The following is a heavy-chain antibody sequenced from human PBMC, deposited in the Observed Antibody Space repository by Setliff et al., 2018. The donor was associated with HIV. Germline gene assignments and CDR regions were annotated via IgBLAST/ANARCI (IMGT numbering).Heavy chain of an antibody. CDR2: MNHSEH. D-gene: IGHD3-3*01. CDR1: GESFSGYS. V-gene: IGHV4-34*01. J-gene: IGHJ6*03. CDR3: ARTITTFGVIGRGGRMDV. Sequence: SETLSLTCAVYGESFSGYSWTWIRQSPGKGLEWIGEMNHSEHYYNPTLKSRVTISMDTSKNQFSLELSSVTAADTALYYCARTITTFGVIGRGGRMDVWGKGTTVTVSS.